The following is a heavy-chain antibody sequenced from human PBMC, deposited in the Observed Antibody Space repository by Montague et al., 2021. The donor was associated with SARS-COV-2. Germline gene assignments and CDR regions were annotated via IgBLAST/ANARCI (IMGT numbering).Heavy chain of an antibody. CDR2: IYTGGYV. J-gene: IGHJ2*01. CDR3: ARAICHLDV. V-gene: IGHV4-4*07. Sequence: SETLSLTCSVSGDSISRYYWSWIRQSDGKGLEWIGRIYTGGYVNYNPALQSRVSMSVDTSKSQVSLNVTSVTAADTAVYYCARAICHLDVWGRGILVTVSS. CDR1: GDSISRYY.